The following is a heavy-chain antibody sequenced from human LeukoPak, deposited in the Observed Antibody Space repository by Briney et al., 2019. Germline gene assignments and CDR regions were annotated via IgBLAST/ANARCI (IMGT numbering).Heavy chain of an antibody. J-gene: IGHJ4*02. D-gene: IGHD2-2*01. Sequence: GGSPRLSCAASGFTFSSYWMHWVRQAPGKGLVWVSRINSDRSHTIYADSVKGRFTISRDNAKNTLYLQMNSLRAEDTAVYYCATMPSTTPVYWGQGTLVTVSS. CDR3: ATMPSTTPVY. CDR2: INSDRSHT. V-gene: IGHV3-74*01. CDR1: GFTFSSYW.